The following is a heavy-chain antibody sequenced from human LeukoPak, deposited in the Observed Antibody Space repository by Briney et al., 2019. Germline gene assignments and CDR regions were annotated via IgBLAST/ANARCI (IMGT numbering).Heavy chain of an antibody. Sequence: SETLSLTCSVSGGSIIGTSYCWGWIRQPPGKGPEWIGSHYHTGRIYHNPSLNSRVTISVDTSKNQFSLKLSSVTDADTAVYYCARDGSDNWGLFDNWGRGTLVTVSS. J-gene: IGHJ4*02. CDR2: HYHTGRI. CDR3: ARDGSDNWGLFDN. CDR1: GGSIIGTSYC. V-gene: IGHV4-39*07. D-gene: IGHD1-1*01.